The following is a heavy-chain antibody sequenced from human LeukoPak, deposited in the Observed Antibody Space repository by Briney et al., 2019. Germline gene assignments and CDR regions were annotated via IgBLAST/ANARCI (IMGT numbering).Heavy chain of an antibody. J-gene: IGHJ4*02. CDR2: IHYSGSA. CDR1: GGSLSGYY. D-gene: IGHD3-10*01. CDR3: ARGQWFRAF. V-gene: IGHV4-34*01. Sequence: SETLSLTCAVYGGSLSGYYWTWIRQPPGKGPEWIGEIHYSGSATYNPSLKSRVTISVDTSKNQFSLKMNSVTAADTAVYYCARGQWFRAFWSRGTPVTVSS.